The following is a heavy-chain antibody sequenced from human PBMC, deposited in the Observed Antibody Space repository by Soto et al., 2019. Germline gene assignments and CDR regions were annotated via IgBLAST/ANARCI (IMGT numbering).Heavy chain of an antibody. J-gene: IGHJ5*02. D-gene: IGHD3-3*01. CDR3: ARVNDFWTGYYSTNWFDP. CDR1: GVSISSHY. V-gene: IGHV4-59*11. Sequence: PSETLSLTCTVSGVSISSHYWTWIRQPPGKGLEWIGYIYYSGSTNHNPSLKSRVTISVDTSKNQFSLKLSSVTAADTGVYYCARVNDFWTGYYSTNWFDPWGQGTLVTVSS. CDR2: IYYSGST.